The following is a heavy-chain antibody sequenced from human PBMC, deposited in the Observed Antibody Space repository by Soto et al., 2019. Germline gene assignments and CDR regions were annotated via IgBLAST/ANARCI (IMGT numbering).Heavy chain of an antibody. V-gene: IGHV1-18*01. CDR2: ISAYNGNT. CDR1: GYTFTSYG. Sequence: ASVTVSCKASGYTFTSYGIIWVRQAPGQGLEWMGWISAYNGNTNYAQKLQGRVTMTTDTSTSTAYMELRSLRSDDTAVYYCARINRAYYYYMDVWGKGTTVTVSS. CDR3: ARINRAYYYYMDV. J-gene: IGHJ6*03.